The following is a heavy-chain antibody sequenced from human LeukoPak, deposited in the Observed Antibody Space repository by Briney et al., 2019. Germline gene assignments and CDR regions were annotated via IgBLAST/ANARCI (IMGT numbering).Heavy chain of an antibody. CDR1: GYTFTGYY. CDR3: ANSRVDSSGYYLVADY. J-gene: IGHJ4*02. V-gene: IGHV1-2*02. CDR2: INPNSGGT. D-gene: IGHD3-22*01. Sequence: GASVKVSCKASGYTFTGYYMHWVRQAPGQGLEWMGWINPNSGGTNYAQKFQGRVTMTRDTSISTAYMELSSLRSEDTAVYYCANSRVDSSGYYLVADYWGQGTLVTVSS.